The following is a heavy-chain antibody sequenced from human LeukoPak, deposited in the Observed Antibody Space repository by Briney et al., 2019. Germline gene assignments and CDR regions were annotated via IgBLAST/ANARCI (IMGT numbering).Heavy chain of an antibody. CDR3: AREPYSSSPGY. D-gene: IGHD6-13*01. J-gene: IGHJ4*02. CDR1: GYSFTDYY. V-gene: IGHV1-2*02. Sequence: ASVKVSCKTSGYSFTDYYMHWVRQAPGQGLEWMGWINPNSGGTNYAQKFQGRVTMTRDTSISTAYMELSRLRSDDTAVYYCAREPYSSSPGYWGQGTLVTVSS. CDR2: INPNSGGT.